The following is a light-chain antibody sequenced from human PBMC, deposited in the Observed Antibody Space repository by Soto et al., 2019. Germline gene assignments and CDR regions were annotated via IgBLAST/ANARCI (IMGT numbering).Light chain of an antibody. V-gene: IGKV4-1*01. Sequence: DIVMTQSPDSLAVSLGERATINCKSSQSVLYNSNNKNYVAWYQQKPGQPPKLLINWASTRESGVPDRFSGSGAGTDFTLKISRVEAEDAGLYYCMHATEFPRPFGQGTK. J-gene: IGKJ1*01. CDR3: MHATEFPRP. CDR2: WAS. CDR1: QSVLYNSNNKNY.